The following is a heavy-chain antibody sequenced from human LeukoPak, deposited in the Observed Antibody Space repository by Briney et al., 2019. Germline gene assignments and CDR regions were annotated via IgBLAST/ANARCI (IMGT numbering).Heavy chain of an antibody. CDR2: ISYDGSNK. CDR3: ARQSRYYDILTGTFDY. CDR1: GFTFSSYA. D-gene: IGHD3-9*01. Sequence: SGGSLRLSCAASGFTFSSYAMHWVRQAPGKGLEWVAVISYDGSNKYYADSVKGRFTISRDNAKNSLYLQMNSLRAEDTAVYYCARQSRYYDILTGTFDYWGQGTLVTVSS. V-gene: IGHV3-30-3*01. J-gene: IGHJ4*02.